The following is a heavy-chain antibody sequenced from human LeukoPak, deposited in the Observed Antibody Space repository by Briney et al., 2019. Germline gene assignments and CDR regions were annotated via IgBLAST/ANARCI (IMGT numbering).Heavy chain of an antibody. Sequence: SETLSLTCTVSGGSISSYYWSWIRQPPGKGLEWIGYIYYSGSTNYNPSLKSRVTISVDTSKNQFSLKLSSVTAADTAVYYCARQYYYDSSGYAEYYYYMDVWGKGTTVTVSS. D-gene: IGHD3-22*01. CDR2: IYYSGST. V-gene: IGHV4-59*08. CDR3: ARQYYYDSSGYAEYYYYMDV. CDR1: GGSISSYY. J-gene: IGHJ6*03.